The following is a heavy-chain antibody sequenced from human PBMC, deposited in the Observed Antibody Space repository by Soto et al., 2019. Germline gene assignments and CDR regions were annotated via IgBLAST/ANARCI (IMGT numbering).Heavy chain of an antibody. CDR1: VGSICRGRCS. D-gene: IGHD3-9*01. Sequence: LTSNLSVGSICRGRCSSCCYRKHQGKGLEWIGYIYYSGSTYYNPSLKSRVTISADTSRNQFSLKLSSVTAAYSAVYYYARGYESLTFDYWGQGTLVTVSS. J-gene: IGHJ4*02. CDR3: ARGYESLTFDY. CDR2: IYYSGST. V-gene: IGHV4-31*03.